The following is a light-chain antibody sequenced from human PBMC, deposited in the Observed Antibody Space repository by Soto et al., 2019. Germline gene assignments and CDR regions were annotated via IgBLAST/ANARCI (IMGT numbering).Light chain of an antibody. CDR1: QAISDY. Sequence: DIQITHSPSYLSASILDRVNLTFRASQAISDYLNWYQQKPGKAPKLLIYAASSLQGGVPSRFSGSGSGTDYTLTISSLQPEDFATYYCKQSYRTPTCGKGQRREIK. J-gene: IGKJ5*01. CDR2: AAS. V-gene: IGKV1-39*01. CDR3: KQSYRTPT.